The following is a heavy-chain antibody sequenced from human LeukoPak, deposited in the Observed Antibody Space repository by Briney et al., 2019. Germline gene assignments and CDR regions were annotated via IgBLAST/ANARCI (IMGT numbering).Heavy chain of an antibody. CDR3: ARDQAPYSTGWFGN. D-gene: IGHD6-19*01. CDR1: GDSVSTNSAA. Sequence: SQTLSLTCAISGDSVSTNSAAWNWIRQSPSRGLEWLGRTYYRSKWYNEYAISVKSRITINPDTSKNHFSLQLNSVTPEDTAVYYCARDQAPYSTGWFGNWGQGTLVTVSS. V-gene: IGHV6-1*01. CDR2: TYYRSKWYN. J-gene: IGHJ4*02.